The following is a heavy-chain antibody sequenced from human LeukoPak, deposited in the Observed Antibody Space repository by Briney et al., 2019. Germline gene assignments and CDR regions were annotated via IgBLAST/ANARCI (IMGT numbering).Heavy chain of an antibody. J-gene: IGHJ3*02. V-gene: IGHV4-39*01. CDR1: GGSISSSSYY. CDR2: IYYSGST. CDR3: ARQAGVRGSYNPDDAFDI. D-gene: IGHD1-26*01. Sequence: RPSETLSLTCTVSGGSISSSSYYWGWIRQPPGKGLEWIGSIYYSGSTYYNPSLKSRVTISVDTSKNQFSLKLSSVTAADTAVYYCARQAGVRGSYNPDDAFDIWGQGTMVTVSS.